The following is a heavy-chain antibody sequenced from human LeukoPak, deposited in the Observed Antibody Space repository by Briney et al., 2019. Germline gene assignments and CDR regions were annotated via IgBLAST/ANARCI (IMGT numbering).Heavy chain of an antibody. V-gene: IGHV3-9*03. D-gene: IGHD3-3*01. CDR2: ISWNSGSI. CDR1: GFTFDDYA. Sequence: TGGSLRLTCAASGFTFDDYAMHWVRQAPGKGLEWVSGISWNSGSIGYADSVKGRFTISRDNAKNSLYLQMNSLRAEDMALYYCAKDMGDFWSGYFDAFDIWGQGTMVTVSS. J-gene: IGHJ3*02. CDR3: AKDMGDFWSGYFDAFDI.